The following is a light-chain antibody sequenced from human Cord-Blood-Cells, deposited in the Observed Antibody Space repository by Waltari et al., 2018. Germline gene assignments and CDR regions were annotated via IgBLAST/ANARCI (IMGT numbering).Light chain of an antibody. CDR1: SSDVGGYKS. J-gene: IGLJ2*01. CDR3: SSYTSSSTLV. Sequence: QSALTQPASVSGSPGQSITISCTGTSSDVGGYKSVSWYQQTPGKAPKLMIYDVSNRPSGVSNRFSGSKSGNTASLTISGLQAEDEADYYCSSYTSSSTLVFGGGTKLTVL. CDR2: DVS. V-gene: IGLV2-14*01.